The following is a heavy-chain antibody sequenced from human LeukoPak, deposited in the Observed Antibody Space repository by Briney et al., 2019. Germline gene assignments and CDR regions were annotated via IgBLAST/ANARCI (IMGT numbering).Heavy chain of an antibody. V-gene: IGHV1-18*01. CDR1: DYNFNRYT. Sequence: ASVKVSCKTSDYNFNRYTITWVRQAPGQGLEWMGWVSTSNGDTSYADKFQGRVTMTTETVTKTAYMELRRLRSGDTAMYFCARVSDTSMVTPGFDSWGQGTLVTVSS. CDR2: VSTSNGDT. CDR3: ARVSDTSMVTPGFDS. J-gene: IGHJ4*02. D-gene: IGHD5-18*01.